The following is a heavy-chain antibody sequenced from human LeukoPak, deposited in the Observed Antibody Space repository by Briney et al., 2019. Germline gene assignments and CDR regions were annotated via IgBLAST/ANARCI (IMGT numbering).Heavy chain of an antibody. CDR3: ARGIPLAYYDILTGYPTTIFDY. J-gene: IGHJ4*02. CDR1: GGSISSYY. V-gene: IGHV4-59*01. D-gene: IGHD3-9*01. Sequence: SETLSLTCTVSGGSISSYYWSWIRQPPEKGLEWIGYIYYSGSTNYNPSLKSRVTISVDTSKNQFSLELSSVTAADTAVYYCARGIPLAYYDILTGYPTTIFDYWGQGTLVTVSS. CDR2: IYYSGST.